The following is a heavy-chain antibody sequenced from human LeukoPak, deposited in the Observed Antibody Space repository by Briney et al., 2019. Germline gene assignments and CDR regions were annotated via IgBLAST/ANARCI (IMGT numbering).Heavy chain of an antibody. Sequence: GGSRRLSWAAAGFTFGDYYMSWIRQAPGKGLEGVSYISSSSSYTNYADSVKGRLTISRDNDKNSLYLQMNSLRAEDTAVYYCARDSVAGNYFDYWGQGTLVTVSS. CDR2: ISSSSSYT. V-gene: IGHV3-11*06. CDR3: ARDSVAGNYFDY. J-gene: IGHJ4*02. CDR1: GFTFGDYY. D-gene: IGHD6-19*01.